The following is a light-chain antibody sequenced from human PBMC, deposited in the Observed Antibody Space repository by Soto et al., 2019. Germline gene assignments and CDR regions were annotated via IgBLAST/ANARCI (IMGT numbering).Light chain of an antibody. V-gene: IGKV3-15*01. CDR1: QSVSSN. CDR2: GAS. J-gene: IGKJ2*01. CDR3: QQYNNWPPL. Sequence: EIVMTQSPATLSVSPGERATRSCRASQSVSSNLAWYQQKPGQAPRLLIYGASTRATDIPARFSGSGSGTEFTLTISSLLSEDFAVYYCQQYNNWPPLFGQGTKLEIK.